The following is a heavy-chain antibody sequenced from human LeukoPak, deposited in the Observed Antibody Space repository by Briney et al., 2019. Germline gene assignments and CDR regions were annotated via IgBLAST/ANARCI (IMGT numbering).Heavy chain of an antibody. D-gene: IGHD6-19*01. V-gene: IGHV4-59*01. CDR2: LYFSGST. CDR3: ARAGGGWSFDY. J-gene: IGHJ4*02. CDR1: GASISTFY. Sequence: ESGPGLVTPSETLSLTCTVSGASISTFYWSWIRQPPGKGLEWIGYLYFSGSTNYNPSLKSRVTISSDTSKNQLSLRLSSVTAADTAVYYCARAGGGWSFDYLGQGTLVTVSS.